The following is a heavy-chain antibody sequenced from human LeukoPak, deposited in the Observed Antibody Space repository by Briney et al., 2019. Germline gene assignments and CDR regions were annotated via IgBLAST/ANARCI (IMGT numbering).Heavy chain of an antibody. D-gene: IGHD3-22*01. CDR2: IYTSGST. V-gene: IGHV4-61*02. CDR3: ASNTYYYDSSWDYYFDY. Sequence: PSQTLSLTCTVSGGSISSGSYYWSWIRQPAGKGLEWIGRIYTSGSTNYNPSLKSRVTISVDTSKNQFSLKLSSVTAADTAVYYCASNTYYYDSSWDYYFDYWGQGTLVTVSS. J-gene: IGHJ4*02. CDR1: GGSISSGSYY.